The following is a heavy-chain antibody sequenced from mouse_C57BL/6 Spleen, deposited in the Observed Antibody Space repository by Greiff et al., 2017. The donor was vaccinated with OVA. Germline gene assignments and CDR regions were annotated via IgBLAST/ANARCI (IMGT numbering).Heavy chain of an antibody. D-gene: IGHD2-2*01. CDR1: GFTFSDYG. J-gene: IGHJ2*01. CDR2: ISSGSSTI. V-gene: IGHV5-17*01. CDR3: ARGYRYYFDY. Sequence: EVMLVESGGGLVKPGGSLKLSCAASGFTFSDYGMHWVRQAPEKGLEWVAYISSGSSTIYYADTVKGRFTISRDNDKKTLFLQMTSLRSEDTAMYYCARGYRYYFDYWGQGTTLTVSS.